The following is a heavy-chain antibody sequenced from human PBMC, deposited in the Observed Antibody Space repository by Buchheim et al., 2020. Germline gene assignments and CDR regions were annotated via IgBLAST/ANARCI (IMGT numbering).Heavy chain of an antibody. CDR2: INHSGST. CDR1: GGSFSGYY. Sequence: QVQLQQWGAGLLKPSETLSLTCAVYGGSFSGYYWSWIRQPPGKGLEWIGEINHSGSTNYNPSLKSRVTISVDTSKNQFSLKLSSVTAADTAVYYCARNSMGYCSGGSCYYYWGQGTL. D-gene: IGHD2-15*01. J-gene: IGHJ4*02. V-gene: IGHV4-34*01. CDR3: ARNSMGYCSGGSCYYY.